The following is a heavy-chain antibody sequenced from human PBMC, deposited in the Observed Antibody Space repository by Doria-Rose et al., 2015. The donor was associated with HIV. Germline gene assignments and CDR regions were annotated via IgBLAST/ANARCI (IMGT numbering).Heavy chain of an antibody. D-gene: IGHD3-10*01. CDR1: GDSISSGDSF. V-gene: IGHV4-30-4*01. CDR2: ISSSGST. Sequence: QVQLQESGPGLVRPSQTLSLTCTVSGDSISSGDSFWSWISQPPGKGPEWLGYISSSGSTYYYPSLRGRLTISLDASKNQFSLNLNSVTAADTAVYYCARARNYGFPHFFDFWGQGTLVTVSS. CDR3: ARARNYGFPHFFDF. J-gene: IGHJ4*02.